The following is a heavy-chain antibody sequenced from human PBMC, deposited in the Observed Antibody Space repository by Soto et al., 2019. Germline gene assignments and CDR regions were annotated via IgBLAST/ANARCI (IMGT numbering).Heavy chain of an antibody. CDR1: GFTFSDWW. D-gene: IGHD5-12*01. CDR3: ARSDYFHD. Sequence: EVQLVESGGGLVQPGGSLRLSCAASGFTFSDWWMHWIRQVPGKGLVWVSRIKGDGSSTFYADSVKGRFTISRDNAKNTLFLQMNSLRAEDTAVYYCARSDYFHDWGQGTMVIVS. CDR2: IKGDGSST. V-gene: IGHV3-74*01. J-gene: IGHJ3*01.